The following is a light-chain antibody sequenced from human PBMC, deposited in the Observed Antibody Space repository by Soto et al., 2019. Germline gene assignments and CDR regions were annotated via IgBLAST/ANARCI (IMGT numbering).Light chain of an antibody. CDR2: DVN. Sequence: QSALTQPASVSGSPGQSITISCTGTSSDVGGYDLVSWYQQHPGGAPNLLIYDVNQRPSGVSSRFSGSKSGNTASLTISGLQAEDEADYYRCSYESSITYVFGTGTKLTVL. V-gene: IGLV2-23*02. CDR3: CSYESSITYV. CDR1: SSDVGGYDL. J-gene: IGLJ1*01.